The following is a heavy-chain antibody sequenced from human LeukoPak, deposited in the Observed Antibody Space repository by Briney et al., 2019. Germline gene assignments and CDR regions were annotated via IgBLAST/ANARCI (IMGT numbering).Heavy chain of an antibody. CDR3: ARTAARYYFDY. J-gene: IGHJ4*02. CDR2: IYYSGNT. V-gene: IGHV4-31*03. CDR1: GGSISSGGYY. Sequence: SETLSLTCTVSGGSISSGGYYWNWIRQHPGKGLEWIGDIYYSGNTYYNPSLKSRAVISLDTSKNQFSLNLSSVTAADTAVYHCARTAARYYFDYWGQGTLVTVSS. D-gene: IGHD6-25*01.